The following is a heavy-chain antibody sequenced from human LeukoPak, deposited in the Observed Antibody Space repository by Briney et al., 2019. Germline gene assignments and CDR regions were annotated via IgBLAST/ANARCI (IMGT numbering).Heavy chain of an antibody. D-gene: IGHD6-19*01. Sequence: GGSLRLSCAASGFTFSSYGMHWVRQAPGKGLEWVAVIWYDGSNKYYADSVKGRFTISRDNSKNTLYLQMNSLRAEDTAVYYCAKDLDGSGWPLDYRGQGTLVTVSS. CDR1: GFTFSSYG. J-gene: IGHJ4*02. CDR2: IWYDGSNK. CDR3: AKDLDGSGWPLDY. V-gene: IGHV3-30*02.